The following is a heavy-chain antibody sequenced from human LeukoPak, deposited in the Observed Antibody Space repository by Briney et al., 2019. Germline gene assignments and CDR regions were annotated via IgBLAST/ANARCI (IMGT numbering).Heavy chain of an antibody. CDR1: GFTFSSYR. Sequence: PGGSLRLSCAASGFTFSSYRMSWVRQAPGKGLEWVAVISYDGSNKYYADSVKGRFTISRDNSKNTLYLQMNSLRAEDTAVYYCARDRMYCSSTSCYPRRKSLGYYYMDVWGKGTTVTVSS. V-gene: IGHV3-30*03. D-gene: IGHD2-2*01. CDR2: ISYDGSNK. CDR3: ARDRMYCSSTSCYPRRKSLGYYYMDV. J-gene: IGHJ6*03.